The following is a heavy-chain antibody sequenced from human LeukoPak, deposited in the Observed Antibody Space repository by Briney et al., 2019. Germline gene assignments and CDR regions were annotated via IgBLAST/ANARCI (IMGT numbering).Heavy chain of an antibody. J-gene: IGHJ5*02. CDR1: GFTFDDYG. Sequence: GGSLRLSSAASGFTFDDYGMSWVRQAPGKGLEWVSGINWNGGSTGYADSVKGRFTISRDNAKNSLYLQMNSLRAEDTALYHCARGRGSSWLNNWFDPWGQGTLVTVSS. V-gene: IGHV3-20*01. CDR3: ARGRGSSWLNNWFDP. CDR2: INWNGGST. D-gene: IGHD6-13*01.